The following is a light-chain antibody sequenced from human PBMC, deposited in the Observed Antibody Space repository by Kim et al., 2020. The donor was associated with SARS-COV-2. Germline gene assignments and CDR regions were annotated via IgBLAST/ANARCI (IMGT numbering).Light chain of an antibody. CDR3: QQHNGY. V-gene: IGKV1-5*01. Sequence: DIQMTQSPSTCCASVGDTGTIPCGASQSITSGLAWYQQKPGKAPKLLISAVSSLDSGFPSRFSGSGSGTQFTLTISSLQPDDFASHYCQQHNGYFGGGTKV. CDR2: AVS. CDR1: QSITSG. J-gene: IGKJ4*01.